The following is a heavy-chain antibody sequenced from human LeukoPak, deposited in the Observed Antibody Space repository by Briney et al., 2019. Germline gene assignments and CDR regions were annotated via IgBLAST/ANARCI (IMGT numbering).Heavy chain of an antibody. CDR1: GGSFSGYY. V-gene: IGHV4-34*01. Sequence: SETLSLTCAVYGGSFSGYYWSWIRQPPGKGLEWIGEINHSGSTNYNPSLKSRVTISVDTSKNQFSLKLSSVTAADTAVYYCASLPGIVGATYYFDYWGQGTLVTVSS. CDR2: INHSGST. D-gene: IGHD1-26*01. CDR3: ASLPGIVGATYYFDY. J-gene: IGHJ4*02.